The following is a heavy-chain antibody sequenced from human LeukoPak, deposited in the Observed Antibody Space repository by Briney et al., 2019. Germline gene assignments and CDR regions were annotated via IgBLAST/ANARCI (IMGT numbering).Heavy chain of an antibody. CDR3: ARQKLTTVSPFNH. CDR1: GYTFTGYY. CDR2: INPNSGGT. Sequence: ASVKVSCKASGYTFTGYYMHWVRQAPGQGLEWMGWINPNSGGTNYAQKFQGWVTMTRDTSISTAYMELSRLRSDDTAVYYCARQKLTTVSPFNHWGQGTSVTVSS. J-gene: IGHJ4*02. V-gene: IGHV1-2*04. D-gene: IGHD4-17*01.